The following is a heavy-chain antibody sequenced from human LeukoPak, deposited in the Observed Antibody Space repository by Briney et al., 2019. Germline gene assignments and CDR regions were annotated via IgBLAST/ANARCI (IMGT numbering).Heavy chain of an antibody. CDR1: GYTLTELS. J-gene: IGHJ5*02. CDR3: ATVGYCSGGSCSWFDP. CDR2: FDPEDGET. V-gene: IGHV1-24*01. D-gene: IGHD2-15*01. Sequence: ASVKVSCKVSGYTLTELSMHWVQQAPGKGLEWMGGFDPEDGETIYAQKFQGRVTMTEDTSTGTAYMELSSLRSEDTAVYYCATVGYCSGGSCSWFDPWGQGTLVTVSS.